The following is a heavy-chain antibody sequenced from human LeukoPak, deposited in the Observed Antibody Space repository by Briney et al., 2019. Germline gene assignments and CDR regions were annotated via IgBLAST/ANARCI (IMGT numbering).Heavy chain of an antibody. J-gene: IGHJ3*02. CDR1: GCTFSSYA. D-gene: IGHD1-26*01. CDR2: ISGSGGST. Sequence: GGSLRLACAASGCTFSSYAMSWVRQAPGTGLEWVSAISGSGGSTYYADSVKGRFTISRDNSKNTLYLQMNSLRAEDTAVYYCAKGSGSPDAFDIWGQGTMVTVSS. CDR3: AKGSGSPDAFDI. V-gene: IGHV3-23*01.